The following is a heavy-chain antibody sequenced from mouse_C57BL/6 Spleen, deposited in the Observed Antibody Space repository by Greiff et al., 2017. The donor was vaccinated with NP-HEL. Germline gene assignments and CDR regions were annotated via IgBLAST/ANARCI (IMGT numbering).Heavy chain of an antibody. V-gene: IGHV1-69*01. J-gene: IGHJ2*01. CDR2: IDPSDSYT. Sequence: VQLQQSGAELVMPGASVKLSCKASGYTFTSYWMHWVKQRPGQGLEWIGEIDPSDSYTNYNQKFKCKSTLTVDKSSSTAYMQLSSLTSEDSAVYYCARLGDYGSSPYRYFDYWGQGTTLTVSS. CDR3: ARLGDYGSSPYRYFDY. D-gene: IGHD1-1*01. CDR1: GYTFTSYW.